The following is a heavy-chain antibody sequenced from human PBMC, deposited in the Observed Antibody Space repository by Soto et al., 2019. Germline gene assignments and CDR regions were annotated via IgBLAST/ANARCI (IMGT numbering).Heavy chain of an antibody. D-gene: IGHD3-3*01. V-gene: IGHV3-30-3*01. CDR2: ISYDGGNK. CDR3: SRDKDQYDFWGGTLDS. CDR1: NFVFSVYS. J-gene: IGHJ4*02. Sequence: QLVESGGGVVQPERSLKLSCTASNFVFSVYSLHWVRQAPGKGLEWVALISYDGGNKYYADSVKGRFTISRDNSQNTLYLQMNSLRREDTAGYYCSRDKDQYDFWGGTLDSWGQGTLVTDSS.